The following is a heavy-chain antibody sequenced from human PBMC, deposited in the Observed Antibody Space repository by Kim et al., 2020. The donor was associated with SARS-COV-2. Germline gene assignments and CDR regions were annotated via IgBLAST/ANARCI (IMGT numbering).Heavy chain of an antibody. D-gene: IGHD3-3*01. Sequence: SVKVSCKASGFTFTSSAMQWVRQARGQRLEWIGWIVVGSGNTNYAQKLQERVTITRDMSTSTAYMELSSLRSEDTAVFYCAAHDFWSGYQTAYYYGIDVWGQGTTVTVSS. V-gene: IGHV1-58*02. J-gene: IGHJ6*01. CDR3: AAHDFWSGYQTAYYYGIDV. CDR2: IVVGSGNT. CDR1: GFTFTSSA.